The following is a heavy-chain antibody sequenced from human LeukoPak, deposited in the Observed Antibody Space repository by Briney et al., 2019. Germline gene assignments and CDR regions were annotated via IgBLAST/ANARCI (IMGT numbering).Heavy chain of an antibody. Sequence: SQTLSLTCTVSGGSISSGSYYWSWIRQPAGKGLEWIGRIYTSGSTNYNPSLKSRVTMSVDTSKNQFSLKLSSVTAADTAVYYCARSNGDYYFDYWGQGTLVTVSS. V-gene: IGHV4-61*02. D-gene: IGHD4-17*01. J-gene: IGHJ4*02. CDR3: ARSNGDYYFDY. CDR2: IYTSGST. CDR1: GGSISSGSYY.